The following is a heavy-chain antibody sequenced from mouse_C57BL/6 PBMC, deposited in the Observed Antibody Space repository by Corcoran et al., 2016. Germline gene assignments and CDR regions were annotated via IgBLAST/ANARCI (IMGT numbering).Heavy chain of an antibody. CDR2: IKPNNGGT. D-gene: IGHD1-1*01. CDR1: GYTFTDYN. V-gene: IGHV1-18*01. CDR3: ARRDYYGNSPFAY. Sequence: EVQLQQAGPEQVKPGASVKIPCKAVGYTFTDYNMDGGKKSHGKSLEWIGDIKPNNGGTIYNQKFKGKSTLTVDKSSSTAYMELSSLTSEYTVVYYCARRDYYGNSPFAYWGQGTTLTVAS. J-gene: IGHJ2*01.